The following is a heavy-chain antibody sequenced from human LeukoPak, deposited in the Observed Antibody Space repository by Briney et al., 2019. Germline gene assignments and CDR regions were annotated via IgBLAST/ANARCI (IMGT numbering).Heavy chain of an antibody. Sequence: PSETLSLTCAVSGGSISSYYWSWIRQPPGKGLEWIGYIYYSGSTNYNPSLKSRVTISVDTSKNQFSLKLSSVTAADTAVYYCARVNCSGGSCYSGNWGQGTLVTVSS. CDR2: IYYSGST. CDR1: GGSISSYY. CDR3: ARVNCSGGSCYSGN. D-gene: IGHD2-15*01. J-gene: IGHJ4*02. V-gene: IGHV4-59*12.